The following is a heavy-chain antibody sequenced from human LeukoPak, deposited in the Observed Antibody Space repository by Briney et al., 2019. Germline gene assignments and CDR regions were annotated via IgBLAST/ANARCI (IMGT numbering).Heavy chain of an antibody. D-gene: IGHD3-16*02. CDR1: GYTFTSYG. V-gene: IGHV1-18*01. CDR3: ARAYDYVWGSYRGYFDY. J-gene: IGHJ4*02. Sequence: ASVKVSCKASGYTFTSYGISWVRQAPGQGLEWMGWISAYNGNTNYAQKLQGRVTMTTDTSTSTAYMELRSLRSDDTAVYYCARAYDYVWGSYRGYFDYWGQGTLVTVSS. CDR2: ISAYNGNT.